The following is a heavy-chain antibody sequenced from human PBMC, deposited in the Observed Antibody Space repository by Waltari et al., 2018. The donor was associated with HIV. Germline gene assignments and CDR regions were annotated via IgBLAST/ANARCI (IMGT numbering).Heavy chain of an antibody. CDR3: ARGYCGTTSCWQRGGWFDP. D-gene: IGHD2-2*01. CDR2: INTNTGNP. J-gene: IGHJ5*02. V-gene: IGHV7-4-1*02. Sequence: QVQLVQSGSELKKPGASVKVSCKASGYTFTNYAMNWVGQAPGHGLEWMGWINTNTGNPTYAQGFTGRFVFSLDTSVSTAYLQISSLKAEDTAVYYCARGYCGTTSCWQRGGWFDPWGQGTLLTVSS. CDR1: GYTFTNYA.